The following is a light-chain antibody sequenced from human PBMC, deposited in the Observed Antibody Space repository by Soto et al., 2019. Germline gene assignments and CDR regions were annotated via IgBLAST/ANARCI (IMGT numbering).Light chain of an antibody. CDR1: QSVNSN. V-gene: IGKV3-15*01. CDR2: DAS. CDR3: QQYNFSPPLT. J-gene: IGKJ4*01. Sequence: EIVMTQSPATLSVSPGERATLSCRASQSVNSNLAWYRQKPGQAPRLLISDASTRATGVPARFSGSGSGTEFTLTISSLQSEDSGIYYCQQYNFSPPLTFGGGTKVEIK.